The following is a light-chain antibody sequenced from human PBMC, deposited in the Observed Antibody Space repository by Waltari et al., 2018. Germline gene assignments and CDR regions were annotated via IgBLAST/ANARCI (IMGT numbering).Light chain of an antibody. V-gene: IGKV3-15*01. CDR2: GTF. J-gene: IGKJ4*01. Sequence: IVMTQSPATLSVSPGETVSLSCRAGQSVSPKLAGYQQKPGQAPRLLIYGTFVRATGIPGRFSGSESGTEFTLTISSLQSEDFALYYCQQYHDSPRTFGGGTKVEI. CDR1: QSVSPK. CDR3: QQYHDSPRT.